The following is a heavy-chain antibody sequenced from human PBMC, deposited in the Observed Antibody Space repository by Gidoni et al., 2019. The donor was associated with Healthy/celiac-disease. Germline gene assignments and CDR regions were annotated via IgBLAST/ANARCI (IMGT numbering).Heavy chain of an antibody. V-gene: IGHV4-38-2*01. CDR3: ARIVAQYYYYGMDV. Sequence: QVQLQESGPGLVKPSETLSLTCAVSGYSISSGYYWGWIRQPPGKGLEWIGRIYHSGSTYYNPSLKSRVTISVDTSKNQFSLKLSSVTAADTAVYYCARIVAQYYYYGMDVWGQGTTVTVSS. D-gene: IGHD3-22*01. J-gene: IGHJ6*02. CDR2: IYHSGST. CDR1: GYSISSGYY.